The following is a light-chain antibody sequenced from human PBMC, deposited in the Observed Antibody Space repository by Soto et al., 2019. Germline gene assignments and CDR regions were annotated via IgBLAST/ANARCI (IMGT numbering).Light chain of an antibody. CDR1: QSVSSY. J-gene: IGKJ5*01. CDR3: QQRSNWPPSIT. V-gene: IGKV3-11*01. Sequence: EIVLTQSPATLSLSPGEIATLSFSASQSVSSYLALYQQKPGQAPRLLIYDASNRATGIPARFSGSGSGTDFTLTISSLEPEDFAVYYCQQRSNWPPSITFGQGTRLEIK. CDR2: DAS.